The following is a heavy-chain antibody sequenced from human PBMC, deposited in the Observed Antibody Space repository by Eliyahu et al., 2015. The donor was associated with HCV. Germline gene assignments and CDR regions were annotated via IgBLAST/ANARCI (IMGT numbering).Heavy chain of an antibody. Sequence: QVQLQESGPGLVKPSETLSLTCAVSGYSISSGYYWGWIRQPPGKGLEWIGSIYHSGSTYYNPSLKSRVTISVDTSKNQFSLKLSSVTAADTAVYYCARGKPYYYGSGSVGCCWFDPWGQGTLVTVSS. V-gene: IGHV4-38-2*01. CDR3: ARGKPYYYGSGSVGCCWFDP. CDR1: GYSISSGYY. D-gene: IGHD3-10*01. J-gene: IGHJ5*02. CDR2: IYHSGST.